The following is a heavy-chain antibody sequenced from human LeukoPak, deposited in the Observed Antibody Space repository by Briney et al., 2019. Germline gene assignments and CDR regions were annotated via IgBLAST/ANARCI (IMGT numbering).Heavy chain of an antibody. Sequence: SETLSLTCTVSGGSISSYYWSWIRQPPGKGLDWIGYIYYSGSTNYNPSLKSRVTISVHTSKNQFSLKLSSVTAADTAVYYCARETSQKGAHYMDVWGKGTTVTISS. J-gene: IGHJ6*03. CDR3: ARETSQKGAHYMDV. V-gene: IGHV4-59*01. D-gene: IGHD3-16*01. CDR1: GGSISSYY. CDR2: IYYSGST.